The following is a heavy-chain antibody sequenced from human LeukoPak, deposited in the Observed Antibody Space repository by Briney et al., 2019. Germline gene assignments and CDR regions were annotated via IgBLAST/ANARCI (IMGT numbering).Heavy chain of an antibody. CDR3: AKDLHRNYYDILTGYSYYFDY. CDR1: GFTFNNYG. J-gene: IGHJ4*02. Sequence: QAGGSLRLSCAGSGFTFNNYGMNWVRQAPGKGLEWVSGISAGGTNTYYADSVKGRFTISRDNSKNTLYLQMSSLRAEDTAVYYCAKDLHRNYYDILTGYSYYFDYWGQGTLVTVSS. D-gene: IGHD3-9*01. V-gene: IGHV3-23*01. CDR2: ISAGGTNT.